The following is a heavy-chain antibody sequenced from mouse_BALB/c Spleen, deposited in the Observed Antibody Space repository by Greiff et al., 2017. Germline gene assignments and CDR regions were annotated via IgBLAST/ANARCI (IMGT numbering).Heavy chain of an antibody. J-gene: IGHJ2*01. CDR2: ISSGGSYT. D-gene: IGHD2-2*01. CDR3: ARHEDYGYDGDY. CDR1: GFTFSSYA. V-gene: IGHV5-9-3*01. Sequence: EVQGVESGGGLVKPGGSLKLSCAASGFTFSSYAMSWVRQTPEKRLEWVATISSGGSYTYYPDSVKGRFTISRDNAKNTLYLQMSSLRSEDTAMYYCARHEDYGYDGDYWGQGTTLTVSS.